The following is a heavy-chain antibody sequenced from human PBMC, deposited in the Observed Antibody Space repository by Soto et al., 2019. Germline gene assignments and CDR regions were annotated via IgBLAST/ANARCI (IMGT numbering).Heavy chain of an antibody. CDR3: AKARHSSTWYNFDF. Sequence: ESGGDLVQPGGSLRLSCAGSGFTFGNYAMSWVRQAPGKGLEWVSGISGSGGGNLYYADSVKGRFTISRDNSKNTLYLQMNSLRAEDTAVYYCAKARHSSTWYNFDFWGQGTLVTVSS. CDR1: GFTFGNYA. V-gene: IGHV3-23*01. CDR2: ISGSGGGNL. J-gene: IGHJ4*02. D-gene: IGHD2-2*01.